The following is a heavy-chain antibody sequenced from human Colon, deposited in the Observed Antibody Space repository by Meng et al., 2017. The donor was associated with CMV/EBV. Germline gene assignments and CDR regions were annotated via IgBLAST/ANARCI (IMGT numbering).Heavy chain of an antibody. J-gene: IGHJ4*02. V-gene: IGHV4-39*07. CDR2: IYYSGST. D-gene: IGHD6-6*01. CDR1: GGSINSGNYY. Sequence: SGGSINSGNYYWGWIRQPPGKGLEWIGTIYYSGSTYYKSSLESRVTISINTSKNQFSLRLSSVTAADTAVYFCARGGQLVRSSFDYWGPGSLVTVSS. CDR3: ARGGQLVRSSFDY.